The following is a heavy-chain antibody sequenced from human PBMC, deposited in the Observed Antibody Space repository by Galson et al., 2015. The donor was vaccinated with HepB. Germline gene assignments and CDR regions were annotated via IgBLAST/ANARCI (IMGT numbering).Heavy chain of an antibody. Sequence: SVKVSCKASGYTFTSYGISWVRQAPGQGLEWMGWISTYNGNTNYAQKLQGRVTMTTDTSTSTAYMELRSLRSDDTAVYYRAREYGRTTVTTIDYWGQGTLVTVSS. CDR2: ISTYNGNT. V-gene: IGHV1-18*01. CDR1: GYTFTSYG. CDR3: AREYGRTTVTTIDY. D-gene: IGHD4-17*01. J-gene: IGHJ4*02.